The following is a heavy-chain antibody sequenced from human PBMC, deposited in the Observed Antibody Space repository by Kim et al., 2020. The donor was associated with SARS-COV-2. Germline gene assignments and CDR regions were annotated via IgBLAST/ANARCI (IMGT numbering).Heavy chain of an antibody. CDR1: GGSVTSYF. D-gene: IGHD3-10*01. CDR3: ARSQLFAGLTSFYAWNVFEI. Sequence: SETLSLTCSISGGSVTSYFWSWVRQSPGKGLEWVGSFYFTQTNRYNPSLKSRLSMSLDTSKKEFFLSLTSVTAADTAVYFCARSQLFAGLTSFYAWNVFEIWGQGALVSVSS. J-gene: IGHJ3*02. CDR2: FYFTQTN. V-gene: IGHV4-4*09.